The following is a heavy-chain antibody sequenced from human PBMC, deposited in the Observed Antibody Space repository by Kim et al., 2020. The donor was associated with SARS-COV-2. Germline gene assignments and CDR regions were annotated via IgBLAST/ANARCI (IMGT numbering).Heavy chain of an antibody. J-gene: IGHJ6*02. CDR1: GYTFTSYG. CDR2: ISAYNGNT. Sequence: ASVKVSCKASGYTFTSYGISWVRQAPGQGLEWMGWISAYNGNTNYAQKLQGRVTMTTDTSTSTAYMELRSLRSDDTAVYYCARTYYPYLVWFGGSRASLGGSPSGGYGMDVWGQGTTVTVSS. CDR3: ARTYYPYLVWFGGSRASLGGSPSGGYGMDV. D-gene: IGHD3-10*01. V-gene: IGHV1-18*01.